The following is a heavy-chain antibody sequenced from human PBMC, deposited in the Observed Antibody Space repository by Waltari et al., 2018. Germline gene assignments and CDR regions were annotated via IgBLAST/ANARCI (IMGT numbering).Heavy chain of an antibody. CDR3: ATDQGMGHSGYDRSDSRYNWFDP. Sequence: EVQLVQSGAEVKKPGATVKISCKVSGYTFTDYYMHWVQQAPGKGLEWMGLVDPEDGETIYAEKFQGRVTITADTSTDTAYMELSSLRSEDTAVYYCATDQGMGHSGYDRSDSRYNWFDPWGQGTLVTVSS. CDR1: GYTFTDYY. D-gene: IGHD5-12*01. J-gene: IGHJ5*02. CDR2: VDPEDGET. V-gene: IGHV1-69-2*01.